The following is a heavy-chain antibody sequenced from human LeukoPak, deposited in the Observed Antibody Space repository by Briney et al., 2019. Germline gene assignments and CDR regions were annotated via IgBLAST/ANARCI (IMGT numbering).Heavy chain of an antibody. Sequence: GGSLRLSCAASGYTFSSNGMSWVRQAPGKGLEWDSSISGSGGNTYYAASVKDRFTISRDNSKNTLYLQMNSLRGEDTAVYYCGRGHWGLDYWGQGTLVSVSS. CDR2: ISGSGGNT. V-gene: IGHV3-23*01. CDR1: GYTFSSNG. J-gene: IGHJ4*02. D-gene: IGHD7-27*01. CDR3: GRGHWGLDY.